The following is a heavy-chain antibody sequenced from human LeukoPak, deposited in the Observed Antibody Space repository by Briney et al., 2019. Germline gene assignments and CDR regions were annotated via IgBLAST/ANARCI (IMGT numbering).Heavy chain of an antibody. Sequence: PSETLSLTCTVSGVSISSYYWSWIRQPPGKGLEWIGYIYYSGSTNYNPSLKSRVTISVDTSKNQFSLKLSSVTAADTAVYYCARQLNSYFDYWGQGTLVTVSS. CDR3: ARQLNSYFDY. CDR1: GVSISSYY. CDR2: IYYSGST. D-gene: IGHD3-16*01. V-gene: IGHV4-59*08. J-gene: IGHJ4*02.